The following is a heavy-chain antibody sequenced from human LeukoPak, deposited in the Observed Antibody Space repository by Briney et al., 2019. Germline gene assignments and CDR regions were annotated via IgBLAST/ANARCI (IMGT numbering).Heavy chain of an antibody. Sequence: SETLSLTCTVSGGSISSYYWSWIRQPPGKGLEWIGYIYYSGSTNYNPSLKSRVTISVDTSKNQFSLKLSSVTAADTAVYYCARIEPTYYDILTGQKKGGIFDYWGQGTLVTVSS. V-gene: IGHV4-59*01. CDR2: IYYSGST. D-gene: IGHD3-9*01. CDR1: GGSISSYY. J-gene: IGHJ4*02. CDR3: ARIEPTYYDILTGQKKGGIFDY.